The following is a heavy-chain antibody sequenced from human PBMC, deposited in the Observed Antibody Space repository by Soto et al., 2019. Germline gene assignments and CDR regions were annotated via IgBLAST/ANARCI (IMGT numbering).Heavy chain of an antibody. CDR2: IYYSGST. D-gene: IGHD3-22*01. Sequence: SETLSLTCTVSGGSISSGGYYWSWIRQHPGKGLEWIGYIYYSGSTYYNPSLKSRVTISVDTSKNQFSLKLSSVTAADTAVYYCATVGYYYYYMDVWGKGTTVTVSS. CDR3: ATVGYYYYYMDV. V-gene: IGHV4-31*03. J-gene: IGHJ6*03. CDR1: GGSISSGGYY.